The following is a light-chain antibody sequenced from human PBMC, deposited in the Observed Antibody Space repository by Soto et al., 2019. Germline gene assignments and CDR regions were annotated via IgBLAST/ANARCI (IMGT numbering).Light chain of an antibody. CDR3: QQYGGSPYT. CDR1: QSVRSNY. Sequence: EIVLTQSPGTLSLSPGERATLSCRASQSVRSNYLAWYQQKPGQAPRLLIYGASSRATGIPDRFSGTGSGTDFTLTISRLEPEDFAVYYCQQYGGSPYTFAQATKLEIK. V-gene: IGKV3-20*01. J-gene: IGKJ2*01. CDR2: GAS.